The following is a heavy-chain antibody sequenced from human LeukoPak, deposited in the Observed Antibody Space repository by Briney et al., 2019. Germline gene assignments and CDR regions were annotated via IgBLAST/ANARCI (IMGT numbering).Heavy chain of an antibody. J-gene: IGHJ4*02. Sequence: SETLSLTCTVSADSISHSFWNWIRQPPGKGLEWIGYMYFNGSIYHSGSTAYNPSLKSRVIISLDSSKKQFSLHLTSVTAADTAIYCCARDSRVDNFFDYWGLGTLVTVSS. D-gene: IGHD5-24*01. CDR3: ARDSRVDNFFDY. CDR1: ADSISHSF. V-gene: IGHV4-59*01. CDR2: MYFNGSIYHSGST.